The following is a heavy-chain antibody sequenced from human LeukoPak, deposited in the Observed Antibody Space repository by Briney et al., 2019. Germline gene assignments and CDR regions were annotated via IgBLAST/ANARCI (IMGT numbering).Heavy chain of an antibody. CDR3: ARHGSIWSGYYGEFGY. CDR1: GGSISSYY. V-gene: IGHV4-4*09. D-gene: IGHD3-3*01. Sequence: SETLSLTCTVSGGSISSYYWSWIRQPPGKGLEWIGYIYTSGSTNYNPSLKSRVTISVDTSKNQFSLKLSSVTAADTAVYYCARHGSIWSGYYGEFGYWGQGTLVSVSS. CDR2: IYTSGST. J-gene: IGHJ4*02.